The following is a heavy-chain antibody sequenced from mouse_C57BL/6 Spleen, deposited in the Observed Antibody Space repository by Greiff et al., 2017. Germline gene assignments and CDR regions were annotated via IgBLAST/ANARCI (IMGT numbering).Heavy chain of an antibody. V-gene: IGHV1-80*01. CDR2: IYPGDGDT. Sequence: VQLQESGAELVKPGASVKISCKASGYAFSSYWMNWVKQRPGKGLEWIGQIYPGDGDTNYNGKFTGKATLTADKSSSTAYMQLSSLTSEDSAVYFCARWGNPPRDYFDYWGQGTTLTVSS. J-gene: IGHJ2*01. CDR3: ARWGNPPRDYFDY. CDR1: GYAFSSYW. D-gene: IGHD2-1*01.